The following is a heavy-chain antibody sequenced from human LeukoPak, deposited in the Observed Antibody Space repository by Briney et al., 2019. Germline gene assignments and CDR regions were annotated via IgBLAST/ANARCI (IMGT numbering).Heavy chain of an antibody. D-gene: IGHD3-10*01. CDR1: GFSLSAYW. V-gene: IGHV3-7*01. Sequence: GGSLRLSCAASGFSLSAYWMTWVRQAPGKGLEWVANINRDGSQKNHVDSVKGRFTISRDNAENSLFLQMNSLTAEDTAVYYCARGLMLRGVYYFDYWGQGTLVTVSS. CDR2: INRDGSQK. J-gene: IGHJ4*02. CDR3: ARGLMLRGVYYFDY.